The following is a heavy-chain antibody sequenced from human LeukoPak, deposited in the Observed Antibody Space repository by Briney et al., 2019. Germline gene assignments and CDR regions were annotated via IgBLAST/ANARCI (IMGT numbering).Heavy chain of an antibody. Sequence: SETLSLTCTVSGGSISSGGYYWSWIRQHPGKGLEWIGYIYYSGSTYYNPSLKSRVTISVDTSKNQFSLKLSSVTAADTAVYYCARAVAGTGWFDPWGQGTLVTVSS. D-gene: IGHD6-19*01. V-gene: IGHV4-31*03. CDR1: GGSISSGGYY. J-gene: IGHJ5*02. CDR3: ARAVAGTGWFDP. CDR2: IYYSGST.